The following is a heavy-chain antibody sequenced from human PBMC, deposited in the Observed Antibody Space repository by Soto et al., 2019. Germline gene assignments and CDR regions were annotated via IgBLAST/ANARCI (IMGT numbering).Heavy chain of an antibody. CDR3: ARGVPSTETMPMFDF. J-gene: IGHJ4*02. D-gene: IGHD4-17*01. Sequence: GWSLRLSCVASGFNFGSYGMAWVRQAPGKGLEWVSTISSDGRNTHYADTVQGRFTISRDNSKDTVNLQMNSLRVEDAALYYCARGVPSTETMPMFDFWGQGTPVSVSS. CDR2: ISSDGRNT. CDR1: GFNFGSYG. V-gene: IGHV3-23*01.